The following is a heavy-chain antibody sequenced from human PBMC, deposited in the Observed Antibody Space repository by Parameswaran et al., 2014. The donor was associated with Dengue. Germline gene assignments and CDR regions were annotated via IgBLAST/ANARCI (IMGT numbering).Heavy chain of an antibody. CDR3: AIAEGYCSSTSCYYFDH. CDR2: IYSSGSA. Sequence: RWIRQPPGKGLEWIGYIYSSGSAYHNPSLQSRVAMSVDTSKNQFSLKLSSVTAADTAVYYCAIAEGYCSSTSCYYFDHWGQGSLVTVSS. V-gene: IGHV4-31*02. J-gene: IGHJ4*02. D-gene: IGHD2-2*01.